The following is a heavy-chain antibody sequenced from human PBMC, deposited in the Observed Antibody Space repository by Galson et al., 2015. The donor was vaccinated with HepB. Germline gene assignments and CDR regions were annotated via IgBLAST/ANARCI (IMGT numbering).Heavy chain of an antibody. V-gene: IGHV6-1*01. Sequence: CAISGDSVSSNSAAWNWIRQSPSRGLEWLGRTYYRSKWYNDYAVSVKSRITINPDTSKNQFSLQLNSVTPEDTAVYYCARELDYYGSGSYIGWYFDLWGRGTLVTVSS. CDR3: ARELDYYGSGSYIGWYFDL. CDR1: GDSVSSNSAA. J-gene: IGHJ2*01. CDR2: TYYRSKWYN. D-gene: IGHD3-10*01.